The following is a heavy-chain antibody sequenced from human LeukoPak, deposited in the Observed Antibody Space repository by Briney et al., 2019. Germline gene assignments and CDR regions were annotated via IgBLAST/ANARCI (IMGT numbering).Heavy chain of an antibody. CDR3: ARGGLLWFGEYNIDY. J-gene: IGHJ4*02. CDR1: GGTFSSYA. CDR2: IIPIFGTA. Sequence: SVKVSCKASGGTFSSYAISWVRQAPGQGLEWMGGIIPIFGTANYAQKFQGRVTITADESTSTAYMELRSLRSDDTAVYYCARGGLLWFGEYNIDYWGQGTLVTVSS. V-gene: IGHV1-69*13. D-gene: IGHD3-10*01.